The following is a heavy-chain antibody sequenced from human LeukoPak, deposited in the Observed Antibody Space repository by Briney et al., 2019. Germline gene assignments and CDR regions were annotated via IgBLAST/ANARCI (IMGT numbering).Heavy chain of an antibody. V-gene: IGHV4-4*07. D-gene: IGHD2-15*01. CDR1: GGSISSYY. CDR2: IYTSGST. Sequence: SETLSLTCTVSGGSISSYYWSWIRQPAGKGLEWIGRIYTSGSTNYNPSLKSRVTISVDTSKNQFSLKLSSVTAADTAVYYCARLPSGSTYRTRRYYYGMDVWGQGTTVTVSS. J-gene: IGHJ6*02. CDR3: ARLPSGSTYRTRRYYYGMDV.